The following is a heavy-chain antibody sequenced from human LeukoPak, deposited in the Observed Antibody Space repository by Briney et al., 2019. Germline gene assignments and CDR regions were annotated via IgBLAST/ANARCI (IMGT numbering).Heavy chain of an antibody. CDR1: GFTFSSYA. Sequence: GGSLRLSCAASGFTFSSYAMSWVRQAPGKGLEWVSAISGSGGSTYYADSVKGRFTISRDNSKNSLYLQMNSLRAEDTAVYYCARDHAADYDYVWGSYRRYLPFDHYYYYYMDVWGKGTTVTISS. J-gene: IGHJ6*03. CDR2: ISGSGGST. D-gene: IGHD3-16*02. CDR3: ARDHAADYDYVWGSYRRYLPFDHYYYYYMDV. V-gene: IGHV3-23*01.